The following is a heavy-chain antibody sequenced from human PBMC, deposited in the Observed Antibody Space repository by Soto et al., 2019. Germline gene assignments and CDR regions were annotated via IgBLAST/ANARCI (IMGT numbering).Heavy chain of an antibody. Sequence: QVQLVESGGGVVQPGRSLRLSCAASGFTFSSHGMHWVRQAPGKGLEWVGLIWSDGTNKYYTEAVKGRFTISRDNSKDTLYLQMTSLRAEDTAVYYCAGNFGWERLGDYWGQGTVVTVSS. J-gene: IGHJ4*02. CDR3: AGNFGWERLGDY. CDR1: GFTFSSHG. CDR2: IWSDGTNK. V-gene: IGHV3-33*01. D-gene: IGHD3-10*01.